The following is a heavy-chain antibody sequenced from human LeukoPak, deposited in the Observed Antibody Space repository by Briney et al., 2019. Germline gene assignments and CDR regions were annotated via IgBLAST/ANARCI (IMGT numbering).Heavy chain of an antibody. CDR1: GFTFSSYA. CDR2: IWYDGSNK. D-gene: IGHD2-15*01. J-gene: IGHJ4*02. CDR3: ASTYCSGGSCYRPVDY. V-gene: IGHV3-33*08. Sequence: GGSLRLSCAASGFTFSSYAMHWVRQAPGKGLEWVAVIWYDGSNKYYADSVKGRFTISRDNSKNTLYLQMNSLRAEDTAVYYCASTYCSGGSCYRPVDYWGQGTLVTVSS.